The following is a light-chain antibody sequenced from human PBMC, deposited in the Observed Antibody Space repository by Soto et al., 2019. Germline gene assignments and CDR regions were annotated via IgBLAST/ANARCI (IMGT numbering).Light chain of an antibody. V-gene: IGKV3-20*01. CDR2: GAS. CDR1: QSVGRSY. CDR3: QQYGSSLFT. Sequence: EIVLTQSPGTLSLSPGERATLSCRASQSVGRSYLAWYQHKPGQAPRLLMYGASSRATGIPDRFSGSGSGTDFTLTISRLETEDSAVYYCQQYGSSLFTFGPGTKVDIK. J-gene: IGKJ3*01.